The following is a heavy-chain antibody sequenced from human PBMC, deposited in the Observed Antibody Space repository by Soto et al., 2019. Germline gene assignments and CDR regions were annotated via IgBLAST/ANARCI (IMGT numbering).Heavy chain of an antibody. CDR2: INHTGGT. J-gene: IGHJ5*02. CDR3: ATRITVFGLLIPPFDP. CDR1: RGSVKGYD. Sequence: TSETLCLTCGVYRGSVKGYDGNWIRQPPGKGVEWIGEINHTGGTHYNPSLKSRVTMSVATSKNHFSLRLSSVTAADTAIYYCATRITVFGLLIPPFDPWGQGTQVGVS. V-gene: IGHV4-34*01. D-gene: IGHD3-3*01.